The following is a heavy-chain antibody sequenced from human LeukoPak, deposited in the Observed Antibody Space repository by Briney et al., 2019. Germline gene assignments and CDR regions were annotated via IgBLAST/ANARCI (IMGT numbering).Heavy chain of an antibody. V-gene: IGHV3-23*01. CDR2: SGDNT. Sequence: PGGSLRLSCAASGFTFSTYAMSWVRQAPGRGLEWVSVSGDNTYYADSVKGRFTISRDNSKNTLYLQMNSLRAEDTAVYYCAKIDYGDYFDYWGQGTLVTVSS. CDR1: GFTFSTYA. CDR3: AKIDYGDYFDY. D-gene: IGHD4-17*01. J-gene: IGHJ4*02.